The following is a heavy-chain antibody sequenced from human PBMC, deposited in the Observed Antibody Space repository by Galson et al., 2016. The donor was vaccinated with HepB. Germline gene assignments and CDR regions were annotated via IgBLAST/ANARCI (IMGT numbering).Heavy chain of an antibody. CDR3: VRTTWQFPHGFDP. J-gene: IGHJ5*02. Sequence: SETLSLTCAVFGGSISTGNWWSWVRQPPGKGLEFIGEIYYSGNTNYNPSLKSRLTISLDKSKNQFSLHLTSVTAADTGVYYCVRTTWQFPHGFDPWGQGTLVTVSS. CDR1: GGSISTGNW. CDR2: IYYSGNT. V-gene: IGHV4-4*02. D-gene: IGHD1-14*01.